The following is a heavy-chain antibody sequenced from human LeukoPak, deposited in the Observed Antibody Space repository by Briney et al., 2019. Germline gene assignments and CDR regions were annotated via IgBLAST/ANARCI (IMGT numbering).Heavy chain of an antibody. CDR2: IYSGGST. D-gene: IGHD2-2*01. CDR3: ARTKSTLWPAAISDY. Sequence: GGSLRLSCAASGFTVSSNYMSWVRQAPGKGLEWVSVIYSGGSTYYSDSVKGRFTISRDNSKNTPYLQMNSLRAEDTAVYYCARTKSTLWPAAISDYWGQGTLVTVSS. J-gene: IGHJ4*02. CDR1: GFTVSSNY. V-gene: IGHV3-53*01.